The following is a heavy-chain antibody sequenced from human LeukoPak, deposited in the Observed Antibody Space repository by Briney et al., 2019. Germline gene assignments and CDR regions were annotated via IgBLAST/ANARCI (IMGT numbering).Heavy chain of an antibody. J-gene: IGHJ4*02. V-gene: IGHV4-39*01. CDR2: IYHSGST. Sequence: PSETLSLTCTVSGGSTSSSTYYWGWIRQPPGKGLEWIGSIYHSGSTYYNPSLKSRVTISVDTSKNQFSLKLSSVTAADTAVYYCARHGQWLVYYFDYWGQGTLVTVSS. D-gene: IGHD6-19*01. CDR1: GGSTSSSTYY. CDR3: ARHGQWLVYYFDY.